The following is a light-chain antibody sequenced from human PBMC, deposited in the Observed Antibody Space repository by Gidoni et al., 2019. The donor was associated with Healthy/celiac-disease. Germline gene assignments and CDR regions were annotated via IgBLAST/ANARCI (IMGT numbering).Light chain of an antibody. Sequence: DIQMTQSPSSLSASVGDRVTITCRASQSISSYLNWYQQKPGKAPKLLIYAASSLQSWVPSRFSGSGSGTDFTLTISSLQPEDFATYYCQQSYSTPRVTFXGXTKVEIK. CDR2: AAS. V-gene: IGKV1-39*01. J-gene: IGKJ4*01. CDR3: QQSYSTPRVT. CDR1: QSISSY.